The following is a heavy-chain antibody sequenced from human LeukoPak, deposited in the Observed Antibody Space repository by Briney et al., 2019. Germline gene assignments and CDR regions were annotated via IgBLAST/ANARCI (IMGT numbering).Heavy chain of an antibody. CDR3: ARLGGSTRAYYFDY. CDR2: INAGNGNT. J-gene: IGHJ4*02. CDR1: GYTFTSYA. D-gene: IGHD2-2*01. Sequence: GASVKVSCKASGYTFTSYAMHWVRQAPGQRLEWVGWINAGNGNTKYSQKFQGRVTITRDTSASTAYMELSSLRSEDTAVYYCARLGGSTRAYYFDYWGQGTLVTVSS. V-gene: IGHV1-3*01.